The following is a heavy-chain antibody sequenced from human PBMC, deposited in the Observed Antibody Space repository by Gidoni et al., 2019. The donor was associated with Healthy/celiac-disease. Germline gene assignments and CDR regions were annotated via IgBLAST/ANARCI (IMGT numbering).Heavy chain of an antibody. J-gene: IGHJ6*02. CDR1: GGSISSSSYY. Sequence: QLQLQESGPGLAKPSETLSLTCTVSGGSISSSSYYWGWIRQPPGKGLAWIGSIYYSGSTYYNPSLKSRVTISVDTSKNQFSLKLSSVTAADTAVYYCARHGTWNYDYYGMDVWGQGTTVTVSS. CDR2: IYYSGST. D-gene: IGHD1-1*01. V-gene: IGHV4-39*01. CDR3: ARHGTWNYDYYGMDV.